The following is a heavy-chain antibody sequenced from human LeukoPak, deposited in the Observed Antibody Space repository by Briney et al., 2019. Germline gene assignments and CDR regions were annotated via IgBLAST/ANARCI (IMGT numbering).Heavy chain of an antibody. D-gene: IGHD6-19*01. Sequence: GGSLRLSCAASGFTFSSYAMSWVRQAPGKGLEWVSAISGSGGSTYYADSVKGRFTISRDNSKNTLYLQMNSPRAEDTAVYYCATGGWLVENGYWGQGTLVTVSS. J-gene: IGHJ4*02. CDR3: ATGGWLVENGY. CDR2: ISGSGGST. CDR1: GFTFSSYA. V-gene: IGHV3-23*01.